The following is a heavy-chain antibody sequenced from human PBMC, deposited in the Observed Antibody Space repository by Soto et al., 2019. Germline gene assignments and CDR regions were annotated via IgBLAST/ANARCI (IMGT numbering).Heavy chain of an antibody. J-gene: IGHJ4*02. Sequence: SETLSLTCTVSGGSISSYYWSWIRQPPGKGLEWIGYIYYSGSTNYNPSLKSRVTISVDTSKNQFSLKLSSVTAADTAVYYCARGFYYGSGRRYFDYWGQGTLVTVSS. CDR2: IYYSGST. CDR3: ARGFYYGSGRRYFDY. CDR1: GGSISSYY. V-gene: IGHV4-59*08. D-gene: IGHD3-10*01.